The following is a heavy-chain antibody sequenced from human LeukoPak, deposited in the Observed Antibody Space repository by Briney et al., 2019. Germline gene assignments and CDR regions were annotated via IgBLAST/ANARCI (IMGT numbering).Heavy chain of an antibody. D-gene: IGHD3-3*01. J-gene: IGHJ3*02. CDR3: ASYDFWSGYYIDAFDI. V-gene: IGHV1-2*02. Sequence: ASVTVSFKSSAYTFTGYYMHWVRQAPGQGLAWMGWINPNSGGTNYAQKFQGRVTMTRDTSISTAYMELSRLRSDDTAVYYCASYDFWSGYYIDAFDIWGQGTMVTVSS. CDR1: AYTFTGYY. CDR2: INPNSGGT.